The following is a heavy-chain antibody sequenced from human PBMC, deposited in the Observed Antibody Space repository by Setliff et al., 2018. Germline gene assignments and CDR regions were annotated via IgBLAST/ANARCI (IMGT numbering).Heavy chain of an antibody. CDR3: ARAPPNRYSGSYEYFYMDV. Sequence: SETLSLTCTVSGYPINTHYWSWIRQSPGKGLEWIGYIYASGSTNYNPSLKSRVTLSVDTSKNQFSLKVSSVTAADTAVYYCARAPPNRYSGSYEYFYMDVWGKGTTVTV. CDR2: IYASGST. D-gene: IGHD1-26*01. CDR1: GYPINTHY. J-gene: IGHJ6*03. V-gene: IGHV4-4*08.